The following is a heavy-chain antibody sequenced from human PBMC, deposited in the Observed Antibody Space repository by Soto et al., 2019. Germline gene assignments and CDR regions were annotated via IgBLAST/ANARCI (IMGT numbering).Heavy chain of an antibody. CDR2: IIPVLGTA. V-gene: IGHV1-69*01. J-gene: IGHJ3*02. Sequence: QVQLVQSGSEVKKPGSSVKVFCKASGGTFSTYGISWVRQAPGQGLEWMGGIIPVLGTANNAQKFQGRVTITADESTTTAYMELSSLRSEDTAVYYCARVRGGMATIRDAFDIWGQGTMVTVSS. CDR3: ARVRGGMATIRDAFDI. D-gene: IGHD5-12*01. CDR1: GGTFSTYG.